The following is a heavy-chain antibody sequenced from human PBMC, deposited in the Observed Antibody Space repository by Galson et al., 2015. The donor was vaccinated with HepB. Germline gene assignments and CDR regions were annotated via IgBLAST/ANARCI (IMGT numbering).Heavy chain of an antibody. V-gene: IGHV3-7*03. CDR1: GFAFNNAW. D-gene: IGHD6-19*01. Sequence: SLRLSCAASGFAFNNAWMNWVRQAPGKGLEWVANIKQDGSEKYYVDSVKGRFTISRDNAKNSLYLQMNSLRAEDTSVYYCARDRQQWLVVGFDIWGQGTMVTVSS. J-gene: IGHJ3*02. CDR3: ARDRQQWLVVGFDI. CDR2: IKQDGSEK.